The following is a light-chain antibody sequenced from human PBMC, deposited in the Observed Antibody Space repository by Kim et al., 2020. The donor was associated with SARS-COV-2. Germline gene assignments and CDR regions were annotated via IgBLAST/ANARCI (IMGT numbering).Light chain of an antibody. J-gene: IGLJ2*01. Sequence: RITIYCTGGSANIGAGYDVHWYQQLPGPAPKLLIYGNSNRPSGVPDRFSGSKSGTSASLAITGLQAEDEADYYCQSYDSSLSGVVFGGGTKLTVL. CDR2: GNS. CDR3: QSYDSSLSGVV. CDR1: SANIGAGYD. V-gene: IGLV1-40*01.